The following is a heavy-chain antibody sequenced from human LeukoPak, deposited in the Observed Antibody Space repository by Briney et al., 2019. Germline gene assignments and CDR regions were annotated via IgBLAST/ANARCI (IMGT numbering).Heavy chain of an antibody. D-gene: IGHD3-22*01. CDR3: ARNSYDSTGYYLFDAFDI. CDR1: GGSSSSGFHY. CDR2: IYYTGST. Sequence: SQTLSLTCTVSGGSSSSGFHYWTWIRQRPGKGLEWIGYIYYTGSTYYNSSLQSRVTISVDTSKNQFSLKLSSVTAADSAVYYCARNSYDSTGYYLFDAFDIWGQGTMVTVSS. V-gene: IGHV4-31*03. J-gene: IGHJ3*02.